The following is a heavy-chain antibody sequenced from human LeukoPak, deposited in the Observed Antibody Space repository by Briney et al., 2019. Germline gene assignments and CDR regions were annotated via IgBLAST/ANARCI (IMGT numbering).Heavy chain of an antibody. CDR1: GFTSTNYA. Sequence: GGSLRLSCAASGFTSTNYAMNWVRQAPGKGLEWVSVLIGSSGSTDYADSVKGRFTVSRDTSKNTLFVQMNSLRAEDTAIYYCAKGAYDYIEIGYFDSWGQGTLVTVSS. CDR2: LIGSSGST. J-gene: IGHJ4*02. D-gene: IGHD5-12*01. CDR3: AKGAYDYIEIGYFDS. V-gene: IGHV3-23*01.